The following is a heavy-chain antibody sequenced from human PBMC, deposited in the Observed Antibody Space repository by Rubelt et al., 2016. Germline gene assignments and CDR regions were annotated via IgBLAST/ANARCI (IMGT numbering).Heavy chain of an antibody. J-gene: IGHJ4*02. D-gene: IGHD2-21*02. V-gene: IGHV3-23*01. CDR1: GFTFSSYA. CDR3: ARGDDVGVTDCCSFDY. CDR2: ISGSGGST. Sequence: GSLRLSCAASGFTFSSYAMSWVRQAPGKGLEWVSAISGSGGSTYYADSVKGRFTISRDNSKNTLYLQMNSLRAEDTAVYYCARGDDVGVTDCCSFDYWGQGTLVTVSS.